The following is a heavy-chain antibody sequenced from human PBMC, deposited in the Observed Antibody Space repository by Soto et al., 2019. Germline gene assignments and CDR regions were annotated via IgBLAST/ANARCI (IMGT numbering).Heavy chain of an antibody. CDR1: GYTFSSYA. Sequence: QVQLVQSGAEVKKPGASLKVSCKASGYTFSSYAMHWVRQAPGQRLEWMGWINAGNGNTKYSPTSQGRVTITRDTSASTAYMELSSLRSEDTAVYYCARVSGWYYFDYWGQGTLVTVSS. CDR2: INAGNGNT. J-gene: IGHJ4*02. V-gene: IGHV1-3*01. D-gene: IGHD6-19*01. CDR3: ARVSGWYYFDY.